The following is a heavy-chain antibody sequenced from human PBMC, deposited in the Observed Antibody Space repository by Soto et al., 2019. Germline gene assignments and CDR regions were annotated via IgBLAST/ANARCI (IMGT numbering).Heavy chain of an antibody. V-gene: IGHV3-11*05. Sequence: QVQLVESGGGLVKPGGSLRLSCAASGFTFSDYYMSWIRQAPGKGLEGVSYISSSSSYTNYADSVKGRFTISRDNAKNSLYLQMNSLRAEDTAVYYCAREGGESGYSGYEAFDYWGQGTLVTVSS. CDR3: AREGGESGYSGYEAFDY. CDR1: GFTFSDYY. D-gene: IGHD5-12*01. CDR2: ISSSSSYT. J-gene: IGHJ4*02.